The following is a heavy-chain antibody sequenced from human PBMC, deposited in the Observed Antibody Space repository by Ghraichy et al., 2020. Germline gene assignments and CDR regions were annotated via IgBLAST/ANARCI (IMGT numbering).Heavy chain of an antibody. CDR1: GGSFSGYY. J-gene: IGHJ6*02. D-gene: IGHD3-16*01. Sequence: SETLSLTCAVYGGSFSGYYWSWIRQPPGKGLEWIGEINHSGSTNYNPSLKSRVTISVDTSKNQFSLKLSSVTAADTAVYYCARGFHGIHYDYIWGSSDLYYYGMDVWGQGTTVTVSS. V-gene: IGHV4-34*01. CDR3: ARGFHGIHYDYIWGSSDLYYYGMDV. CDR2: INHSGST.